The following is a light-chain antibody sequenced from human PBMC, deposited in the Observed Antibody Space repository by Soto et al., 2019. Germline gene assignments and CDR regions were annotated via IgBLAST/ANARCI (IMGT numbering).Light chain of an antibody. CDR2: KVS. CDR1: QGLVYSDGNTY. V-gene: IGKV2-30*01. CDR3: VQVNDGDIT. Sequence: DVVMTQSPLSLPVTLGQPASISCRSSQGLVYSDGNTYLNWFHQRPGQSPRRLIYKVSNRDSGVPDRFSGSGSGTDFTLKISRVEAEDIGVYYGVQVNDGDITCCQGTRLEIK. J-gene: IGKJ5*01.